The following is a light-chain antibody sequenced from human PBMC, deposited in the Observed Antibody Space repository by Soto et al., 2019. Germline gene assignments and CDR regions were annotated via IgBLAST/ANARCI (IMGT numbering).Light chain of an antibody. CDR1: QRIGTY. V-gene: IGKV1-39*01. CDR3: QQTASAPPWT. Sequence: DIQITQYPPSLSASVGDRVTISCRSSQRIGTYLAWYQQKPGKAPRLLISGASSVQSGVPPRFSGSGSATDFILTISSLRLEDIATYYCQQTASAPPWTLGQGTKVDNK. J-gene: IGKJ1*01. CDR2: GAS.